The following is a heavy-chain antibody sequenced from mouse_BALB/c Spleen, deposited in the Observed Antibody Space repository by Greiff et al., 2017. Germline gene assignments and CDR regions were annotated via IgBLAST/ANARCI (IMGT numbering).Heavy chain of an antibody. J-gene: IGHJ4*01. CDR3: AIRLRQYAMDY. D-gene: IGHD2-4*01. Sequence: VMLVESGPGLVAPSQSLSITCTVSGFSLTSYGVHWVRQPPGKGLEWLGVIWAGGSTNYNSALMSRLSISKDNSKSQVFLKMNSLQTDDTAMYYCAIRLRQYAMDYWGQGTSVTVSS. CDR1: GFSLTSYG. V-gene: IGHV2-9*02. CDR2: IWAGGST.